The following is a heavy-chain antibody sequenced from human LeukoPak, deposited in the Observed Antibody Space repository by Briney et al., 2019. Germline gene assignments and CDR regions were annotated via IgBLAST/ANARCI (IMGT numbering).Heavy chain of an antibody. CDR2: IYPGDSDT. CDR1: GYSFTSYW. CDR3: AVNGRPYCSGGSCYNY. V-gene: IGHV5-51*01. D-gene: IGHD2-15*01. J-gene: IGHJ4*02. Sequence: GESLKISCKGSGYSFTSYWIGWVRQMPGKGLEWMGIIYPGDSDTRYSPSFQGQVTISADKSISTAYLQWSSLKASDTAMYYCAVNGRPYCSGGSCYNYWGQGTLVTVSP.